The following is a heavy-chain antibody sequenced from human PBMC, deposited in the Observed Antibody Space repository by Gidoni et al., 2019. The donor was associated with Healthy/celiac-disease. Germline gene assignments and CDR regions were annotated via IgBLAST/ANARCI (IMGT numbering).Heavy chain of an antibody. J-gene: IGHJ4*02. CDR1: GFTFSSYS. Sequence: EVQLVESGGGLVQPGGSLRLSCAASGFTFSSYSMNWVRQAPGKGLGWVSYISSSSSTIYYADSVKGRFTISRDNAKNSLYLQMNSLRAEDTAVYYCARVTDTVVQIIDYWGQGTLVTVSS. V-gene: IGHV3-48*01. CDR3: ARVTDTVVQIIDY. CDR2: ISSSSSTI. D-gene: IGHD1-1*01.